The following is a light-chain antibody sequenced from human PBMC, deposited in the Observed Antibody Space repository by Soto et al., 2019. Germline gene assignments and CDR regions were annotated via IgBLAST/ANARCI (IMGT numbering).Light chain of an antibody. CDR3: SSYTSSGTLV. Sequence: QSALTQPASVSGSPGQSITISCTGTSSDVGGYNYVSWYQQLPGKAPKLMIYDVSNRPSGVSDRFSGSKSGHTASLTISGLQAEDEADYYCSSYTSSGTLVFGGGTKLTVL. J-gene: IGLJ3*02. V-gene: IGLV2-14*01. CDR1: SSDVGGYNY. CDR2: DVS.